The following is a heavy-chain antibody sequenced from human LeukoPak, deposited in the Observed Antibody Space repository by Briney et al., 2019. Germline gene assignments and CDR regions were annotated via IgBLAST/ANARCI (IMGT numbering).Heavy chain of an antibody. V-gene: IGHV3-7*01. CDR2: IKQDGSEK. CDR3: ARDFWSGLTGLD. Sequence: GGSLRLPCAASGFTFSSYWMSWVRLAPGKGLEWVANIKQDGSEKYYEDSVKGRFTISRDNAKNSLYLQMNSLRAEDTAVYYCARDFWSGLTGLDWGQGTLVTVSS. CDR1: GFTFSSYW. D-gene: IGHD3-3*01. J-gene: IGHJ4*02.